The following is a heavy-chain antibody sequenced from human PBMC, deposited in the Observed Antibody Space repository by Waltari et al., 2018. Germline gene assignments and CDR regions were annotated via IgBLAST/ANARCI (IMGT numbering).Heavy chain of an antibody. CDR1: GGSISSSSYY. CDR2: IYYRGST. J-gene: IGHJ5*02. V-gene: IGHV4-39*01. D-gene: IGHD2-2*02. CDR3: AYHCSSTSCYTNWFDP. Sequence: QLQLQESGPGLVKPSETLSLTCTVSGGSISSSSYYWGWIRQPPGKGLEWIGSIYYRGSTYYNPSLKGRVTISVDTSKNQFSLKLSSVTAADTAVYYCAYHCSSTSCYTNWFDPWGQGTLVTVSS.